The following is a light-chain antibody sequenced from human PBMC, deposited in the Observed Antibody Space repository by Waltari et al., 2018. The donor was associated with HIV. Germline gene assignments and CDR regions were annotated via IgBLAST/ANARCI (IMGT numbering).Light chain of an antibody. V-gene: IGLV3-21*02. CDR2: DDV. Sequence: SYVLTQAPSLSVAPGQTATISCGNLGRNSVQWYRQKPGRAPLLVVLDDVDRSSGIPARFSGARSGERATLTIRGVEAGDEADYYCQVWDRSYKEVVFGGGT. CDR1: NLGRNS. CDR3: QVWDRSYKEVV. J-gene: IGLJ2*01.